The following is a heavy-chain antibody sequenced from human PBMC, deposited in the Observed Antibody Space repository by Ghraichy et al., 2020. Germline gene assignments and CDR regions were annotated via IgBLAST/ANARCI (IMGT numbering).Heavy chain of an antibody. Sequence: GGSLRLSCADSGFTFSSYAMNWVRQAPGKGLEWVSYISGRSSTIYYADSVKGRFTISRDNAKNSLYLEMSSLRDDDTAVYYCARDSGNGYFDYWGQGTLVTVSS. V-gene: IGHV3-48*02. D-gene: IGHD5-12*01. CDR2: ISGRSSTI. CDR1: GFTFSSYA. J-gene: IGHJ4*02. CDR3: ARDSGNGYFDY.